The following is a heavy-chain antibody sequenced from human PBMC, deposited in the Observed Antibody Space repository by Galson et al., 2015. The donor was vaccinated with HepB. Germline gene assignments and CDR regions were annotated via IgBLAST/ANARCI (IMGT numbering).Heavy chain of an antibody. CDR2: INTNTGNP. CDR3: ARRGYGDRDWYFDL. D-gene: IGHD4-17*01. V-gene: IGHV7-4-1*02. Sequence: SVKVSCKASGYTFTSYAMNWVRQAPGQGLEWMGWINTNTGNPTYAQGFTGRFVFSLDTSVSTAYLQISSLKAEDTAVYYCARRGYGDRDWYFDLWGRGTLVTVSS. CDR1: GYTFTSYA. J-gene: IGHJ2*01.